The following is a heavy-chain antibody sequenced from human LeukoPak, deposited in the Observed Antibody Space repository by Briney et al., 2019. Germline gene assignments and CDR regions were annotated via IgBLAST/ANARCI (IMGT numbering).Heavy chain of an antibody. Sequence: ASVTVSCTASGYTFTSYGISWVRQAPGQGVEWMGWISAYNGNTNYAQKLQGRVTMTTDTSTSTAYMELRSLRSDDTAVYYCAREADYGGNFFDYWGQGTLVTVSS. J-gene: IGHJ4*02. CDR3: AREADYGGNFFDY. CDR1: GYTFTSYG. D-gene: IGHD4-23*01. CDR2: ISAYNGNT. V-gene: IGHV1-18*01.